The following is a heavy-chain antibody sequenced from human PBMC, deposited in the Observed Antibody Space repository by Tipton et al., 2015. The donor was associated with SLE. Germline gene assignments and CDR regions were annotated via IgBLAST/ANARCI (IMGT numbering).Heavy chain of an antibody. D-gene: IGHD3-3*01. CDR1: GGSISSGGYY. J-gene: IGHJ3*02. V-gene: IGHV4-31*03. Sequence: TLSLTCTVSGGSISSGGYYWSWIRQHPGKGLEWIGYIDYSGSTYYNPSLKSRVTISVDTSKNQFSLKLSSVTAADTAVYYCAREEENDFWSGGDAFDIWGQGTMVTVSS. CDR2: IDYSGST. CDR3: AREEENDFWSGGDAFDI.